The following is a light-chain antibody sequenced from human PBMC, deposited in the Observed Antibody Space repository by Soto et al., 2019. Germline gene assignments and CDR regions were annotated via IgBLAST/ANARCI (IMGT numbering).Light chain of an antibody. Sequence: EIVMTQSPATMFVSLGAGLTLPRRPSQSVSSHLAWYQQRPRQAPRLLIYGAYTRATGIPARFSGSGSGTEFTLTISSLQSEDFAVYYCQQYNNWPPITFGQGTRLEIK. J-gene: IGKJ5*01. CDR2: GAY. CDR3: QQYNNWPPIT. V-gene: IGKV3-15*01. CDR1: QSVSSH.